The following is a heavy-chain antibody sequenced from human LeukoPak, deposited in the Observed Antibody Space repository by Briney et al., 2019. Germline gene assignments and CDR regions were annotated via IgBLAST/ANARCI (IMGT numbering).Heavy chain of an antibody. CDR1: GGSISSYY. D-gene: IGHD5-24*01. CDR2: IYYSGST. Sequence: SETLSLTCTVSGGSISSYYWSWIRQPPGKGLEWIGYIYYSGSTNYNPSLKSRVTMSVDTSKNQFSLKLSSVTAADTAVYYCARGEMATFLFDYWGQGTLVTVSS. V-gene: IGHV4-59*12. J-gene: IGHJ4*02. CDR3: ARGEMATFLFDY.